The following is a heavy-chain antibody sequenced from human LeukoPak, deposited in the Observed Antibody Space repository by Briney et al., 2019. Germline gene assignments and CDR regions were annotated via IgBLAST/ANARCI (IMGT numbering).Heavy chain of an antibody. V-gene: IGHV3-21*01. J-gene: IGHJ4*02. CDR3: ATVGRGLDFDY. Sequence: GGSLSLSCAASGFTFSSYSMNWVRQAPGKGLEWVSSITISRSYIYYADSVTGRFTITRDNAKISQYLQMNSLRAEDTAVYYCATVGRGLDFDYWGQGTLVTVSS. CDR2: ITISRSYI. CDR1: GFTFSSYS. D-gene: IGHD3-10*01.